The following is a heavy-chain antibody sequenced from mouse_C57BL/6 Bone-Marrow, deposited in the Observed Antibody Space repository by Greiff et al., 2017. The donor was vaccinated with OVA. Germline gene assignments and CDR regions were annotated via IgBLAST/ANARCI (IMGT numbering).Heavy chain of an antibody. CDR2: INYDGSST. V-gene: IGHV5-16*01. CDR1: GFTFSDYY. J-gene: IGHJ4*01. Sequence: EVQLVESEGGLVQPGSSMKLSCTASGFTFSDYYMAWVRQVPEKGLEWVANINYDGSSTYYLDSLKSRFIISRDNAKNILYLQMSSLKSEDTATYYCARKLSYYAMDYWGQGTSVTVSS. CDR3: ARKLSYYAMDY.